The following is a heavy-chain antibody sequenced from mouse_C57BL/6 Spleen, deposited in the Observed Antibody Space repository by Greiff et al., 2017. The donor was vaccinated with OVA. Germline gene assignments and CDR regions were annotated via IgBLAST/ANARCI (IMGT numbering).Heavy chain of an antibody. J-gene: IGHJ3*01. CDR3: ARYPEGFAY. V-gene: IGHV1-82*01. CDR1: GYAFSSSW. CDR2: IYPGDGDT. Sequence: VQLQQSGPELVKPGASVKISCKASGYAFSSSWMNWVKQRPGKGLEWIGRIYPGDGDTNYNGKFKGKATLTADKSSSTAYMQLSSLTSEDSAVYFCARYPEGFAYWGQGTLVTVSA.